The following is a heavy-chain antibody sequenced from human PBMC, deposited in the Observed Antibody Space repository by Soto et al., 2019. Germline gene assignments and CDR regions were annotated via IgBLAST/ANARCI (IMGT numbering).Heavy chain of an antibody. V-gene: IGHV1-2*02. CDR2: INPNSGDT. CDR3: ARRENDY. J-gene: IGHJ4*02. Sequence: ASVKVSCKASGCTFTGYYIHWVRQAPGQGLEWMGWINPNSGDTNYAQKFQGRVTMTRDTSISTSYMELSRLRSDDMAVYYCARRENDYWGQGTLVTVSS. CDR1: GCTFTGYY.